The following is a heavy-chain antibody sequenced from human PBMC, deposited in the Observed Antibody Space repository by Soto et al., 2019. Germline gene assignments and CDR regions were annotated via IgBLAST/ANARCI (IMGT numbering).Heavy chain of an antibody. CDR3: AHRGGQGSSSDLFDP. V-gene: IGHV2-5*02. CDR1: GFSLSTSGVG. Sequence: QITLKESGPTLVKPTQTLTLTCTFSGFSLSTSGVGVGWIRQPPGKALEWLALIYWDDDKRYSPSLKSRLTITKDTSKNQVVLTMTNMDPVDTATYYCAHRGGQGSSSDLFDPWGQGTLVTVSS. J-gene: IGHJ5*02. D-gene: IGHD6-13*01. CDR2: IYWDDDK.